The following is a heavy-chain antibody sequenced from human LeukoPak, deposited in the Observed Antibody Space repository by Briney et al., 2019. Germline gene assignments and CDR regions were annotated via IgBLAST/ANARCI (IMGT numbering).Heavy chain of an antibody. CDR1: GFTFSNAY. D-gene: IGHD2-21*01. CDR2: IKPKTDGETT. Sequence: GGSLRLSCAASGFTFSNAYMNWVRQAPGNGLEWVGRIKPKTDGETTEYAAPVKGRFSISRDDSKNMLYLQMNSLKTEDTAVYYCITPLPYSAQGGQGTLVTVSS. CDR3: ITPLPYSAQ. J-gene: IGHJ4*02. V-gene: IGHV3-15*07.